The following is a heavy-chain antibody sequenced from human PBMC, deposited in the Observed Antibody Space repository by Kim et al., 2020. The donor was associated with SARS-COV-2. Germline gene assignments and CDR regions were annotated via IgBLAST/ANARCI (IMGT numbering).Heavy chain of an antibody. V-gene: IGHV3-33*05. Sequence: GGSLRLSCAASGFTFSSYGMHWVRQAPGKGLEWVAVISYDGSNKYYADSVKGRFTISRDNSKNTLYLQMNSLRAEYTAVYYCARDLPDYGGNSVFDYWGQGTLVTVSS. J-gene: IGHJ4*02. CDR1: GFTFSSYG. CDR3: ARDLPDYGGNSVFDY. D-gene: IGHD4-17*01. CDR2: ISYDGSNK.